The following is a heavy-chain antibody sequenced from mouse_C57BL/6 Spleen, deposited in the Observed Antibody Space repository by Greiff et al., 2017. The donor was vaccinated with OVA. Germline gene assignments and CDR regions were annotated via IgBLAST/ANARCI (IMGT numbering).Heavy chain of an antibody. CDR2: IDPSDSYT. CDR1: GYTFTSYW. CDR3: ARYYCGPHWYFDV. J-gene: IGHJ1*03. D-gene: IGHD1-1*01. V-gene: IGHV1-69*01. Sequence: QVQLQQPGAELVMPGASVKLSCKASGYTFTSYWMHWVKQRPGQGLEWIGEIDPSDSYTNYNQKFKGKSTLTVDKSSSTAYMQLSSLTSEDSAVYYWARYYCGPHWYFDVWGTGTTVTVSS.